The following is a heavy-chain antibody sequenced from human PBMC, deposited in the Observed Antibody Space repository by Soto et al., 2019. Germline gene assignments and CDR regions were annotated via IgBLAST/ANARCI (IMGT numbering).Heavy chain of an antibody. J-gene: IGHJ6*02. V-gene: IGHV5-51*01. Sequence: GESLKISCKGSGYSFTSYWIGWVRQMPGKGLEWMGIIYPGDSDTRYSPSFQGQVTISADKSISTAYLQWSSLKASDTATYYCARLDSSSSGYYYGMDVWGQGTTVTVSS. CDR2: IYPGDSDT. CDR1: GYSFTSYW. CDR3: ARLDSSSSGYYYGMDV. D-gene: IGHD6-6*01.